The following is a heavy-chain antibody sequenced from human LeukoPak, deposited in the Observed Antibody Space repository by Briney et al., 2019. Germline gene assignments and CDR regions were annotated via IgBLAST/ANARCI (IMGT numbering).Heavy chain of an antibody. J-gene: IGHJ3*02. CDR1: GGSFSGYY. CDR2: INHSGST. Sequence: SETLSLTCAVSGGSFSGYYWSWIRQPPGKGLEWIGEINHSGSTNYNPPLKSRVTISVDTSKNQFSLKLSSVTAADTAVYYCARRYRGAFGRRAFDIWGQGTMVTVSS. V-gene: IGHV4-34*01. D-gene: IGHD3-3*02. CDR3: ARRYRGAFGRRAFDI.